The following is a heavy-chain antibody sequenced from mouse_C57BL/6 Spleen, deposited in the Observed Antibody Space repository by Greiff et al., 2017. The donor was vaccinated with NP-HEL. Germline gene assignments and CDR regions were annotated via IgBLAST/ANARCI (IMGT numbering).Heavy chain of an antibody. CDR3: ARRYYYGSSRYAMDY. D-gene: IGHD1-1*01. V-gene: IGHV1-50*01. J-gene: IGHJ4*01. Sequence: QVHVKQPGAELVKPGASVKLSCKASGYTFTSYWMQWVKQRPGQGLEWIGEIDPSDSYTNYNQKFKGKATLTVDTSSSTAYMQLSSLTSEDSAVYYCARRYYYGSSRYAMDYWGQGTSVTVSS. CDR1: GYTFTSYW. CDR2: IDPSDSYT.